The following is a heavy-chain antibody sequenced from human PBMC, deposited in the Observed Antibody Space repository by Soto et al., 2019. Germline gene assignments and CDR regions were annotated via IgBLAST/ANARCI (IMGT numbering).Heavy chain of an antibody. CDR2: TSFDESDK. Sequence: QVQLVESGGGVVQPGRSLRLSCAASGFTFSYSGMHWVRQAPGKGLEWVAVTSFDESDKYYADSVKGRFTISRDNAKNRVHLQMNSLGVEDTSGFYCAKDARGGYYYFDSWGQGTLSQSPQ. D-gene: IGHD5-12*01. J-gene: IGHJ4*02. CDR1: GFTFSYSG. V-gene: IGHV3-30*18. CDR3: AKDARGGYYYFDS.